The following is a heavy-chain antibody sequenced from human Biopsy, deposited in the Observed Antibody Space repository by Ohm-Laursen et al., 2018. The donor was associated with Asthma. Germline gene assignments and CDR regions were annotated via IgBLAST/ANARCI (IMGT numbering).Heavy chain of an antibody. J-gene: IGHJ6*02. CDR2: ISVYNGNT. V-gene: IGHV1-18*01. CDR3: ARAVDYSHYYGIDV. D-gene: IGHD3-10*01. CDR1: GYTFNSAG. Sequence: SVKVSYKTSGYTFNSAGITWVRQAPGQGLEWMGWISVYNGNTKVAQKLQDRVNMITDTSTSTAYMELRSLRSDDTAVYFCARAVDYSHYYGIDVWGQGTTVTVS.